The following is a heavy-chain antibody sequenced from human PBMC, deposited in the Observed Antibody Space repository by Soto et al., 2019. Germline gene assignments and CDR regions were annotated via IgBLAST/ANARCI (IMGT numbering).Heavy chain of an antibody. CDR1: GGTFSSYA. V-gene: IGHV1-69*06. Sequence: QVQLVQSGAEVKKPGSSVKVSCKASGGTFSSYAISWVRQAPGQWLEWMGGIIPIFGTANYAQKFQGRVTITADKSTSTAYMELSSLRSEDTAVYYCARAEPRVVTATPHFDYWGQGTLVTVSS. CDR2: IIPIFGTA. CDR3: ARAEPRVVTATPHFDY. D-gene: IGHD2-21*02. J-gene: IGHJ4*02.